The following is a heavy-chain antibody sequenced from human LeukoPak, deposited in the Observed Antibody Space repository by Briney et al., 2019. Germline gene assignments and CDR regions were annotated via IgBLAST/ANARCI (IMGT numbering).Heavy chain of an antibody. CDR1: GFTFSSYA. D-gene: IGHD5-18*01. CDR3: ARWIQLWFPLFDY. Sequence: GGSLRLSCAASGFTFSSYAMSWVRQAPGKGLEWVSAISGSGGSTYYADPVKGRFTISRDNSKNTLYLQMNSLRAEDTAVYYCARWIQLWFPLFDYWGQGTLVTVSS. CDR2: ISGSGGST. V-gene: IGHV3-23*01. J-gene: IGHJ4*02.